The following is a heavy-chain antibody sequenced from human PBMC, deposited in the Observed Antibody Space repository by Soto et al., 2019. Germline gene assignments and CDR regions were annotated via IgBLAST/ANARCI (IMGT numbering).Heavy chain of an antibody. V-gene: IGHV3-53*01. CDR1: GFTVSGKKY. CDR2: IYDVDGT. J-gene: IGHJ3*02. D-gene: IGHD4-17*01. CDR3: ATWHLREHAYDI. Sequence: DVQLVESGGGLIQPGGSLRLSCAASGFTVSGKKYLAWVRQAPGKGLEWVSAIYDVDGTFYADSVKGRFTTSGDSSRTIVYLQMNSLSPDDNAGYYCATWHLREHAYDIWGQGTAVTVSS.